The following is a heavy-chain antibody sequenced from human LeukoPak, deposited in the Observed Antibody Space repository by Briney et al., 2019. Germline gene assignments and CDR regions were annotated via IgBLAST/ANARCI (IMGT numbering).Heavy chain of an antibody. CDR3: AKGLQGRQAPFDY. CDR1: GFTFSSYA. CDR2: ISGSGGRT. J-gene: IGHJ4*02. Sequence: GGSLRLSCAASGFTFSSYAMSWVRQAPGKGLEWVSAISGSGGRTYYADSVKGRFTISRDNSKNTLYLQMNSLRAEDTAVYYCAKGLQGRQAPFDYWGQGTLVTVSS. V-gene: IGHV3-23*01. D-gene: IGHD4-11*01.